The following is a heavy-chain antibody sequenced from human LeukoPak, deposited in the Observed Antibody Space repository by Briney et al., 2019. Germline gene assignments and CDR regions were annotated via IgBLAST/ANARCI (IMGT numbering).Heavy chain of an antibody. V-gene: IGHV1-58*01. D-gene: IGHD6-6*01. CDR3: ARGVGSSSAHYYYMDV. CDR2: IVVGSGNT. J-gene: IGHJ6*03. CDR1: GFTFTSSA. Sequence: SVKVSCKASGFTFTSSAVQWVRQARGQRLEWIGWIVVGSGNTNYAQKFQERVTITRDMSTSTAYMELSSLRSEDTAVYYCARGVGSSSAHYYYMDVWGKGTTVTVSS.